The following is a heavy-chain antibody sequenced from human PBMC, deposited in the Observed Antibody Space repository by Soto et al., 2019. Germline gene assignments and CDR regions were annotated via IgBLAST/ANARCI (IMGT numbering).Heavy chain of an antibody. CDR1: GFTFSSYW. V-gene: IGHV3-7*03. J-gene: IGHJ4*02. Sequence: GGSLRLSCAASGFTFSSYWMSWVRQAPGKGLEWVANIKQDGSEKYYVDSVKGRFTISRDNAENSLYLQMNSLRAEDTAVYYCGRDRRGLHFDYWGQGTLVTVSS. CDR2: IKQDGSEK. CDR3: GRDRRGLHFDY.